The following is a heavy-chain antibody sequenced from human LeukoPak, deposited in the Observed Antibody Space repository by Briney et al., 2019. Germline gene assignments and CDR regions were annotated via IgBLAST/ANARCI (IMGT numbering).Heavy chain of an antibody. V-gene: IGHV4-34*01. CDR3: SRQPSQLWFDY. CDR2: INHSGST. J-gene: IGHJ4*02. Sequence: SETLSLTCAVYGGSFSGYYWSWLRQPPGKGLEWIGEINHSGSTNYNPSLMSRVTISVDTSKNQFSLKLSSVTAADTAVSYCSRQPSQLWFDYWGQGTLVTVSA. D-gene: IGHD5-18*01. CDR1: GGSFSGYY.